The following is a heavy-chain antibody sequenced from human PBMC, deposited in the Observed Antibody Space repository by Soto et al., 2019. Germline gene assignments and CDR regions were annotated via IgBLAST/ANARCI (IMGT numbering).Heavy chain of an antibody. D-gene: IGHD3-10*01. J-gene: IGHJ4*02. CDR1: GGTVSSYV. CDR2: FIPIFVSA. Sequence: QLHLVQSGAEVKKAGSSVKVSCKASGGTVSSYVITWVRQAPGKGLEWMGVFIPIFVSAHYAPKFQGRITITADESTSPAYMELSGLTSEDTAIYYCARDVSSDTTGFRGYDLWGQGTQVTVSS. V-gene: IGHV1-69*01. CDR3: ARDVSSDTTGFRGYDL.